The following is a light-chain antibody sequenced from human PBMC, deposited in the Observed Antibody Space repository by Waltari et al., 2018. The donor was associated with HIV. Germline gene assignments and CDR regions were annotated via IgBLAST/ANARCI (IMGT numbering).Light chain of an antibody. V-gene: IGLV1-44*01. Sequence: QSVLTQPPPASGTPGQRVTISCSGSSSDIGSHTVYWYQQLPGTAPRLLIYTNSQRPSGVPDRFAGSKSGTSASLVISGLQSEDEADYFCAAWDDSLNGDVVFGGGTKLTVL. J-gene: IGLJ2*01. CDR3: AAWDDSLNGDVV. CDR2: TNS. CDR1: SSDIGSHT.